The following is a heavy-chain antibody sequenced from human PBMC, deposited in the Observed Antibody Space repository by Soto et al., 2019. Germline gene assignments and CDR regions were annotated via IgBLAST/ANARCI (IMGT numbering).Heavy chain of an antibody. Sequence: ASVKVSCKASGYTFTGYYMHWVRQAPGQGLEWMGWINPNSGGTNYAQKFQGRVTMTRDTSISTAYMELSRLRSDDTAVYYCARDSFATPALNLDYWGQGTLVTVSS. V-gene: IGHV1-2*02. J-gene: IGHJ4*02. CDR2: INPNSGGT. D-gene: IGHD3-3*01. CDR1: GYTFTGYY. CDR3: ARDSFATPALNLDY.